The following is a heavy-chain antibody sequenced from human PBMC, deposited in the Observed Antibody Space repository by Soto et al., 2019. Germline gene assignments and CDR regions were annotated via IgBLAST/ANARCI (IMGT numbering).Heavy chain of an antibody. CDR2: INPISGGK. J-gene: IGHJ4*02. Sequence: ASVKVSCKASGYTFTDYFVHWVQQAPGQGLEWMGWINPISGGKNYAEKFQVRVTMTRDTSISTVYLALSRLRFDDTASYYCARVPHSGPRTTVNPSFDYWGQGTLVTVSS. CDR1: GYTFTDYF. CDR3: ARVPHSGPRTTVNPSFDY. D-gene: IGHD4-17*01. V-gene: IGHV1-2*02.